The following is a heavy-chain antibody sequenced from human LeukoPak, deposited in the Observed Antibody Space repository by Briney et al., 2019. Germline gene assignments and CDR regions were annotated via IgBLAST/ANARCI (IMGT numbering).Heavy chain of an antibody. CDR2: IYYSGST. D-gene: IGHD2-2*01. CDR1: GGSISSGDYY. CDR3: ARASSTSRTDAFDI. J-gene: IGHJ3*02. V-gene: IGHV4-30-4*01. Sequence: PSETLSLTCTVSGGSISSGDYYWSWFRQPPGKGLEWIGYIYYSGSTYYNPSLKSRVTISVDTSKNQFSLKLSSVTAADTAVYYCARASSTSRTDAFDIWGQGTMVTVSS.